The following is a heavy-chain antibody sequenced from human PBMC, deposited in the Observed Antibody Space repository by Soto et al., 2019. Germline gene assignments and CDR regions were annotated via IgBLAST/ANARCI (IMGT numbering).Heavy chain of an antibody. Sequence: ASVKVSCKASGYSFNAYYLHWLRQAPGQGLEWMGWINPNTGDTNYAQKFQGRVTMTRDTSITTAYMELSRLRSDDAAVYYCARGLSFDNWGQGTLGTV. J-gene: IGHJ4*02. CDR1: GYSFNAYY. D-gene: IGHD3-16*02. CDR3: ARGLSFDN. CDR2: INPNTGDT. V-gene: IGHV1-2*02.